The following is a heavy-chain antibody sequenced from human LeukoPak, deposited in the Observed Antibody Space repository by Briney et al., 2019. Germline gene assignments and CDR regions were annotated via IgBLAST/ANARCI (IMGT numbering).Heavy chain of an antibody. J-gene: IGHJ4*02. CDR3: APDGDIGSDY. V-gene: IGHV3-23*01. Sequence: GGSLRLSCAASGFTSSSYAMSWVRQAPGKWLEWVSAIIGSGGSTYYADSVKGRFTISRDNSKNTLYLQMNSLRAEDTAVYYCAPDGDIGSDYWGQGTLVTVSS. D-gene: IGHD5-12*01. CDR2: IIGSGGST. CDR1: GFTSSSYA.